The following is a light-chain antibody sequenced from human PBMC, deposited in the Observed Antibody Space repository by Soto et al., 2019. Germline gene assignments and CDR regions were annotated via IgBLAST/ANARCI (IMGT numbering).Light chain of an antibody. Sequence: AIQMTQSPSSLSASVGDRVTITCRASQDIRNNLGWYQQKPGKAPKLLIYAASSLQSGVPSRFSGSGSGTDFTLTVKSLQPEDFATYYCKQGYSSAITFGQGTRLEIK. CDR2: AAS. V-gene: IGKV1-6*01. CDR1: QDIRNN. CDR3: KQGYSSAIT. J-gene: IGKJ5*01.